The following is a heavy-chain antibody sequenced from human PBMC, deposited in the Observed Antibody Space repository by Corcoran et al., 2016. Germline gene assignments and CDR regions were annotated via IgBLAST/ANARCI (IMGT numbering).Heavy chain of an antibody. J-gene: IGHJ5*02. D-gene: IGHD2-2*01. V-gene: IGHV1-18*01. Sequence: QVQLVQSGAEVKKPGASVKVSCKASGYTFTSYGISWVRQAPGQGLEWMGWISAYNGNTNYAQKLQGRVTMTTDTSTSTAYMELRSLRSDDTAVYYCARDSPHIVVVPAALTKNWFDPWGQGTLVTVSS. CDR3: ARDSPHIVVVPAALTKNWFDP. CDR1: GYTFTSYG. CDR2: ISAYNGNT.